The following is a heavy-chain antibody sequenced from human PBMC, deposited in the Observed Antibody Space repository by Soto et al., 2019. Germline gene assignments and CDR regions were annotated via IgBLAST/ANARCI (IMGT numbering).Heavy chain of an antibody. V-gene: IGHV3-21*01. D-gene: IGHD6-6*01. CDR1: GFTFSSYS. CDR2: ISSSSSYI. CDR3: AGDPWVEYSSSNPNDAFDI. Sequence: EVQLVESGGGLVKPGGSLRLSCAASGFTFSSYSMNWVRQAPGKGLEWVSSISSSSSYIYYADSVKGRFTISRDNAKNSLYLQMNRLRAEDTAVYYCAGDPWVEYSSSNPNDAFDIWGQGTMVTVSS. J-gene: IGHJ3*02.